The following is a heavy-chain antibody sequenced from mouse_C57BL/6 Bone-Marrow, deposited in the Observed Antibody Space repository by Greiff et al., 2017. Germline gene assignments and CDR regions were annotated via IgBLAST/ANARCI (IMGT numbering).Heavy chain of an antibody. CDR2: IYPGDGDT. CDR1: GYAFSSSW. J-gene: IGHJ2*01. Sequence: QVQLKQSGPELVKPGASVKISCKASGYAFSSSWMNWVKQRPGKGLEWIGRIYPGDGDTNYKGKFKGKATLTADKSSSTAYMQLSSLTSEDSAVYFCAREFILDYWGQGTTLTVSS. D-gene: IGHD1-1*01. V-gene: IGHV1-82*01. CDR3: AREFILDY.